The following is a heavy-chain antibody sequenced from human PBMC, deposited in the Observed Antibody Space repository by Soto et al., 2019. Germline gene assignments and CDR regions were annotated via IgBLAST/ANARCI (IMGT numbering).Heavy chain of an antibody. CDR3: ASEVWGPLYYFDL. CDR1: GGSFGTYY. CDR2: IHYSGST. D-gene: IGHD7-27*01. V-gene: IGHV4-59*01. J-gene: IGHJ4*02. Sequence: SETLSLTCTVSGGSFGTYYWDWIRQPPGKGLEWIGNIHYSGSTTYNPSLESRVTISLDKSKNQVSLRLTSVNAADMAVYFCASEVWGPLYYFDLWGPGTLVTVSS.